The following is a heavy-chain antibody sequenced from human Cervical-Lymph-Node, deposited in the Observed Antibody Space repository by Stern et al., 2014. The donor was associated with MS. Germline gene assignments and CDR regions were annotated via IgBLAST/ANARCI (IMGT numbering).Heavy chain of an antibody. V-gene: IGHV1-69*01. J-gene: IGHJ4*02. D-gene: IGHD5-18*01. CDR3: AKERGNSYGFDY. CDR2: ILPIFGRS. Sequence: VQLVESGAEVKKPGSSVKVSCTVSGGTFSNTVISWLRQAPGPGPERMGGILPIFGRSNYAKKFQGRVTITADESTSTAYMELSSLRSEDTAVYYCAKERGNSYGFDYWGQGTLVTGSS. CDR1: GGTFSNTV.